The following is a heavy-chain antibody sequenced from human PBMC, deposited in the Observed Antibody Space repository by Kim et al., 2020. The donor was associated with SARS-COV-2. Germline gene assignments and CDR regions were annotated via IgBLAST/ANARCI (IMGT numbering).Heavy chain of an antibody. CDR2: ISGSGGST. D-gene: IGHD2-8*01. J-gene: IGHJ4*02. CDR1: GFTFSSYA. V-gene: IGHV3-23*01. CDR3: AKDRVENIVLMVWNY. Sequence: GGSLRLSCAASGFTFSSYAMSWVRQAPGKGLEWVSAISGSGGSTYYADSVKGRFTISRDNSKNTLYLQMNSLRAEDTAVYYCAKDRVENIVLMVWNYWGQGTLVTVSS.